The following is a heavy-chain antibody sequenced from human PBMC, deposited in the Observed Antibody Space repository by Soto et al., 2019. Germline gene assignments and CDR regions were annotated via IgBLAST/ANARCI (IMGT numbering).Heavy chain of an antibody. CDR1: GGSISNSNW. CDR2: IHHSGGT. CDR3: AKSDWYRTDC. J-gene: IGHJ4*02. D-gene: IGHD2-21*02. V-gene: IGHV4-4*02. Sequence: QVQLQESGPGLVKPSGTLSLTCAVSGGSISNSNWWSWVRQPPGKGLEWIGEIHHSGGTNYNPSLKSRVTISVDKSTKQFSLQLNSVTAADTAVYYCAKSDWYRTDCWGQGTLVTVSS.